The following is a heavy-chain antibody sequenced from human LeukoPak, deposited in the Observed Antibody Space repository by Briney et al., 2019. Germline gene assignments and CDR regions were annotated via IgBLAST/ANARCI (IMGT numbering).Heavy chain of an antibody. CDR3: ARVWVVAYFDY. V-gene: IGHV4-34*01. Sequence: SETLSLTCAVYGGSLSGYYWSWIRQPPGKGLEWIGEINHSGSTNYNPSLKSRVTISVDTSKNQFSLKLSSVTAADTAVYYCARVWVVAYFDYWGQGTLVTVSS. J-gene: IGHJ4*02. D-gene: IGHD2-15*01. CDR1: GGSLSGYY. CDR2: INHSGST.